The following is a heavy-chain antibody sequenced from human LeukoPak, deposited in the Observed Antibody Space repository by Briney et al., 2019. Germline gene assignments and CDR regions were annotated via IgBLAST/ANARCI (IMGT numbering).Heavy chain of an antibody. J-gene: IGHJ4*02. D-gene: IGHD3-10*01. CDR3: AREPGSGRSRPFVY. CDR2: ISAYNGNT. CDR1: GYTFTSYG. V-gene: IGHV1-18*01. Sequence: ASLKASCKASGYTFTSYGISWVRQAPGQGLEWMGWISAYNGNTNYAQQLQGRATMTTDPSTSKAFMELRSPRSDGTAVYYCAREPGSGRSRPFVYWGEGTLVTVSS.